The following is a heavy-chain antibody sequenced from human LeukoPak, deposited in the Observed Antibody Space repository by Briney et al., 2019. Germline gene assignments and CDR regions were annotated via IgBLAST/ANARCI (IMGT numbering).Heavy chain of an antibody. CDR3: ARDGLSGRYYYMDV. CDR2: INYSGST. V-gene: IGHV4-31*03. J-gene: IGHJ6*03. Sequence: PSETLSLTCTVSGGSISSGGYYWSWIRQHPGKGLEWIGYINYSGSTYYNPSLKSRVTISVDTSKNQFSLKLSSVTAADTAVYYCARDGLSGRYYYMDVWGKGTTVTVSS. D-gene: IGHD2-15*01. CDR1: GGSISSGGYY.